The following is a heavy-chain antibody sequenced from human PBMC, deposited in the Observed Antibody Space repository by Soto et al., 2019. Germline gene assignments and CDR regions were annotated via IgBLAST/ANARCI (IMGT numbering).Heavy chain of an antibody. J-gene: IGHJ4*02. CDR1: GGSISSSNYH. CDR3: VRSGPGLATLLRGANYFDY. D-gene: IGHD3-10*01. Sequence: SETLSLAXSVSGGSISSSNYHWGWIRQPPGKGLEWIGTISFGGSTYHTPSLNSRLTISVDPSKSQFSLRLSSVTASDTAIYYCVRSGPGLATLLRGANYFDYWGPGTLVTVSS. V-gene: IGHV4-39*01. CDR2: ISFGGST.